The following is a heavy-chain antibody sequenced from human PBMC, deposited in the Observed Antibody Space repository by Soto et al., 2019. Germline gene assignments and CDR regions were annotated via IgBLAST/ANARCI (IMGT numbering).Heavy chain of an antibody. CDR1: GGNFNNYA. V-gene: IGHV1-69*13. J-gene: IGHJ4*02. D-gene: IGHD3-22*01. CDR3: ARGGDYDRSSYCYFY. Sequence: SVKVSCKASGGNFNNYAISWVRQAPGQGLEWMGGIIPIFGTANYAQKFQDRVTITADESTTTVYMELRSLRSEDTAVYYCARGGDYDRSSYCYFYWRQRTLGTVSS. CDR2: IIPIFGTA.